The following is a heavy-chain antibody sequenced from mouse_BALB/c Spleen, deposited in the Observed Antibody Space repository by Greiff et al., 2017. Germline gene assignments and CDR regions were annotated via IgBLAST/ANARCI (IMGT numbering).Heavy chain of an antibody. D-gene: IGHD2-2*01. V-gene: IGHV1S137*01. CDR1: GYTFTDYA. Sequence: QVQLKQSGAELVRPGVSVKISCKGSGYTFTDYAMHWVKQSHAKSLEWIGVISTYYGDASYNQKFKGKATMTVDKSSSTAYMELARLTSEDSAIYYCARRGYGYDGAMDYWGQGTSVTVSS. J-gene: IGHJ4*01. CDR3: ARRGYGYDGAMDY. CDR2: ISTYYGDA.